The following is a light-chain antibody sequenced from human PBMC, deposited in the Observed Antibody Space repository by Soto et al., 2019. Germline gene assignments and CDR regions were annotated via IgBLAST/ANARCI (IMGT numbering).Light chain of an antibody. V-gene: IGKV2-30*02. CDR3: MQGTHWPAYT. Sequence: DVVMTQSPLSLPVNLGEPAAISCRSTQSLVHSDGDTYLSWFRQRPGQSPRRLIFRVSKRDFGVPPRFIGSGSGTDFTLEITSVEAEDVGVYYCMQGTHWPAYTFGQGT. J-gene: IGKJ2*01. CDR1: QSLVHSDGDTY. CDR2: RVS.